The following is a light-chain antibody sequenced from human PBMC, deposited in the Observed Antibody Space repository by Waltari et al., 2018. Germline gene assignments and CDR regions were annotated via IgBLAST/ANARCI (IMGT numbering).Light chain of an antibody. J-gene: IGLJ3*02. V-gene: IGLV3-21*02. CDR1: SIESKM. CDR2: DDN. Sequence: SYVLTQPPSVSVAPGQTARITCGGNSIESKMVNWYQRKLGQAPVLVVYDDNHRPSGLPGRVTVSKLGNTATLTVSSVEAGDEADYLGQVWDSVTDPWVFGGGTKLTVL. CDR3: QVWDSVTDPWV.